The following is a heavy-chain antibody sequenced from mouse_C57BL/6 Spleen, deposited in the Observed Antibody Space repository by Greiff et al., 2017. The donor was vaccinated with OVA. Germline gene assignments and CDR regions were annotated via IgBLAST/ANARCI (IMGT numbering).Heavy chain of an antibody. V-gene: IGHV1-42*01. CDR1: GYSFTGYY. D-gene: IGHD1-1*01. CDR3: ARGLRTTVVAPFAY. Sequence: VQLQQSGPELVKPGASVKISCKASGYSFTGYYMNWVKQSPEKSLEWIGEINPSTGGTTYNQKFKAKATLTVDKSSSTAYMQLKSLTSEDSAVYYCARGLRTTVVAPFAYWGQGTLVTVSA. CDR2: INPSTGGT. J-gene: IGHJ3*01.